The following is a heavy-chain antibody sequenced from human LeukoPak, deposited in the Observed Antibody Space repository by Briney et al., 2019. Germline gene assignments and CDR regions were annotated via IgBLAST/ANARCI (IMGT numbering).Heavy chain of an antibody. J-gene: IGHJ4*02. CDR2: INHSGST. Sequence: SETLSLTCTVSGGSISSGGYYWSWIRQPPGKGLEWIGEINHSGSTNYNPSLKSRVTISVDTSKNQFSLKLSSVTAADTAVYYCAAMVAATGFDYWGQGTLVTVSS. D-gene: IGHD2-15*01. V-gene: IGHV4-39*07. CDR1: GGSISSGGYY. CDR3: AAMVAATGFDY.